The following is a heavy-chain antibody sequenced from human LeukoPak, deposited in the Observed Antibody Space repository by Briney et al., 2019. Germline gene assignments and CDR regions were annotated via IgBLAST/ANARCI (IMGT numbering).Heavy chain of an antibody. CDR3: ARASYGSGSYPNHFDY. Sequence: ASVKVSCKASGYTFSSYDINWVRQATGQGLEWMGWMNPNSGGTNYGQKFQGRVTMTRDTSINTAYMELSRPRFDDTAVYYCARASYGSGSYPNHFDYWGQGTLVTVSS. CDR1: GYTFSSYD. CDR2: MNPNSGGT. D-gene: IGHD3-10*01. J-gene: IGHJ4*02. V-gene: IGHV1-2*02.